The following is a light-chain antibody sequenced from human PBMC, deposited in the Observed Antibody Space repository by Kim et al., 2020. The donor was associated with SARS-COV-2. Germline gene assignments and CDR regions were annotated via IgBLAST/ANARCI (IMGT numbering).Light chain of an antibody. J-gene: IGLJ3*02. Sequence: QSVLTQSPSVSGTPGQRVTISCSGSSSNIGSIGNIYVYWYQQVPGTAPKLLIYSDNRRPSGVPDRFSGSKSGTSASLAISGLRSEDEATYYCSVWDDKLSAQLFGGGTQLTVL. CDR1: SSNIGSIGNIY. CDR3: SVWDDKLSAQL. CDR2: SDN. V-gene: IGLV1-47*02.